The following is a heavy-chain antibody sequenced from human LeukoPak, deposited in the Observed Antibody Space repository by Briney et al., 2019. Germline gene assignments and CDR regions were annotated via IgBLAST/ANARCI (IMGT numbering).Heavy chain of an antibody. Sequence: SETLSLTCTVSGGSISNYYWNWIRQPPGKELEWIGYIFYSGSTYSNPSLQSRVTISVNTSKNQFSLRLSSVTAADTAVYHCARHLRVFDILTGAYDSTDVFDIWGQGTMVTVSS. V-gene: IGHV4-59*08. CDR3: ARHLRVFDILTGAYDSTDVFDI. D-gene: IGHD3-9*01. CDR2: IFYSGST. CDR1: GGSISNYY. J-gene: IGHJ3*02.